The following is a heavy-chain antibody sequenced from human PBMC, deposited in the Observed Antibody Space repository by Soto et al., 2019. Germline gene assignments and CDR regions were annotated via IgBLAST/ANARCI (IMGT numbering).Heavy chain of an antibody. CDR1: GFTFSSYG. V-gene: IGHV3-30*18. CDR3: TKDGDPRYYYYGMEV. D-gene: IGHD7-27*01. Sequence: QVQLVESGGGVVQPGRSLRLSCAASGFTFSSYGMHWVRQAPGKGLEWVAVMSYDGSKKFYADSVKGRFTISRDNSKNTLYLQMNSLRGEDTAVYYCTKDGDPRYYYYGMEVWGQGTTVTVSS. CDR2: MSYDGSKK. J-gene: IGHJ6*02.